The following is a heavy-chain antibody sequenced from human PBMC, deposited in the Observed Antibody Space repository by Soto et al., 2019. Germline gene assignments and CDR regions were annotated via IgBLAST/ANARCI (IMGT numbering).Heavy chain of an antibody. D-gene: IGHD6-6*01. V-gene: IGHV5-10-1*01. Sequence: PLESLKISCQGSGYSFTSYWISWVRQMPGKGLEWMGRIDPSDSYTNYSPSFQGHVTINADESTSTAYMELSSLRSEGTAVYYCARGFRGSSPGGYYYGMDVWGQGTTVTVSS. CDR1: GYSFTSYW. J-gene: IGHJ6*02. CDR3: ARGFRGSSPGGYYYGMDV. CDR2: IDPSDSYT.